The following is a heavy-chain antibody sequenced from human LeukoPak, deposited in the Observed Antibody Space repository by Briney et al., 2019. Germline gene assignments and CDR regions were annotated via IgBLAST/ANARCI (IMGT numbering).Heavy chain of an antibody. CDR3: ARDLAEYYDILTGYYPQGFDY. Sequence: ASVKVSCKASGYTFTGYYMHWVRQAPGQGLEWMGWINPNSGGTNYAQKFQGRVTMTRDTSISTAYMELSRLRSDDTAVYYCARDLAEYYDILTGYYPQGFDYWGQGTLVTVSS. J-gene: IGHJ4*02. CDR1: GYTFTGYY. CDR2: INPNSGGT. D-gene: IGHD3-9*01. V-gene: IGHV1-2*02.